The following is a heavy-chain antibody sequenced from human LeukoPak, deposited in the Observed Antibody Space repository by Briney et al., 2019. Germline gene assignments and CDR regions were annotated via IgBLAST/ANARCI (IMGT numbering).Heavy chain of an antibody. Sequence: EPGGSLRLSCAASGFTFGDYAMHWVRQAPGKGLEWVSGISWNGGRIGYAGSVKGRFTISRDNAKNSLYLQMNSLRAEDTALYYCAKGRSYYYFDYWGQGTLVTVSS. D-gene: IGHD1-26*01. CDR2: ISWNGGRI. J-gene: IGHJ4*02. CDR3: AKGRSYYYFDY. CDR1: GFTFGDYA. V-gene: IGHV3-9*01.